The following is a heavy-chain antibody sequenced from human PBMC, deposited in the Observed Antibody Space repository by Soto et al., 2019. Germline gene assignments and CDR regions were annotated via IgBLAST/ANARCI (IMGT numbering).Heavy chain of an antibody. D-gene: IGHD4-17*01. CDR2: IYYSGST. J-gene: IGHJ4*02. CDR1: GGSISSYY. CDR3: ARATGDYEATLDY. V-gene: IGHV4-59*01. Sequence: ETLSLTCTVSGGSISSYYWSWIRQPPGKGLEWIGYIYYSGSTNYNPSLKSRVTISVDTSKNQFSLKLSSVTAADTAVYYCARATGDYEATLDYWGQGTLVTVSS.